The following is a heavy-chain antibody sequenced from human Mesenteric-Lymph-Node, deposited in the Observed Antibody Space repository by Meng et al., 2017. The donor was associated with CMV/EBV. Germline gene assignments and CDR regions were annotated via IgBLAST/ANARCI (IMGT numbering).Heavy chain of an antibody. CDR1: GFTFSSYS. CDR3: AKEGRFGDYPVPLVS. Sequence: GESLKISFAASGFTFSSYSMNWVRQAPGKGLEWVAFIRYDGSNKYYADSVKGRFTISRDNSKNTLYLQMNSLTAEDTATYYCAKEGRFGDYPVPLVSWGQGALVTVSS. CDR2: IRYDGSNK. V-gene: IGHV3-30*02. J-gene: IGHJ4*02. D-gene: IGHD4-17*01.